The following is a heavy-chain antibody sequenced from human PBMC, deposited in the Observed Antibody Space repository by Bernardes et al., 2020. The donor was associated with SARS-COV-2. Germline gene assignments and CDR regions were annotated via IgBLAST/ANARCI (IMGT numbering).Heavy chain of an antibody. CDR3: AKTTYMSGTEFYFDS. CDR2: INTDGSST. Sequence: GGSLRLSCAASGFTFSYYWIHWVRQAPGKGMVWVSRINTDGSSTGYADSGRGPFTISRDNATSTLYLQMNSLTADDSAVYYCAKTTYMSGTEFYFDSWGRRTLVTVSS. D-gene: IGHD3-10*01. V-gene: IGHV3-74*01. J-gene: IGHJ4*02. CDR1: GFTFSYYW.